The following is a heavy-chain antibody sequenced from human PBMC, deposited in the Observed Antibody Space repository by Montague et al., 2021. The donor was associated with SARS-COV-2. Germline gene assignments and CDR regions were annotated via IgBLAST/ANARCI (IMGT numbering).Heavy chain of an antibody. J-gene: IGHJ4*02. CDR2: IYYSGST. CDR1: GGSISSSSYY. D-gene: IGHD2-2*01. CDR3: ARLRDIVVVPAAFDY. V-gene: IGHV4-39*01. Sequence: SETLSLTCTVSGGSISSSSYYWCWIRQPPGKGLEWIGSIYYSGSTYYNPSLKSRVTISVDTSKNQFSLKLSSVTAADTAVYHCARLRDIVVVPAAFDYWGQGTLVTVSS.